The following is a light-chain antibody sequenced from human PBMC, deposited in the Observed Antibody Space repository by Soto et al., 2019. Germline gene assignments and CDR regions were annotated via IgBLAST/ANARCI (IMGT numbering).Light chain of an antibody. Sequence: EIVLTQSPGTLSLSPGERATLSCRASQTVSNSYLAWYQQKPGQAPRLLIFGTSSRATGVPDRFSGSGSGTVFTLSISRLEPEDFAVFYCHQYANSPYTFGQGTKLEI. CDR1: QTVSNSY. J-gene: IGKJ2*01. CDR2: GTS. CDR3: HQYANSPYT. V-gene: IGKV3-20*01.